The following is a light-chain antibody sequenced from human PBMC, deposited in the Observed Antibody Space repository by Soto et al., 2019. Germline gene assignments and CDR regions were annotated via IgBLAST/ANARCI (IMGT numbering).Light chain of an antibody. CDR2: LGS. J-gene: IGKJ5*01. CDR1: PSLLLDNGNNH. CDR3: MHGLHVPPN. V-gene: IGKV2-28*01. Sequence: DIVLTQSPLSLPVTPGEPASISCRSSPSLLLDNGNNHLDWYLQKPGQSPQLLMYLGSTRASGIPDRFSRSGSGTDLTRKISRVEAADVGLYYCMHGLHVPPNFGQGTRLEIK.